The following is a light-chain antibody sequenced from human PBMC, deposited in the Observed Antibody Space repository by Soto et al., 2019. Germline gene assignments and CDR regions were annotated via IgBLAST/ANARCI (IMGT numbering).Light chain of an antibody. CDR1: QSVRTN. CDR2: AAS. J-gene: IGKJ1*01. Sequence: EIVMTQSPATLSVSPGERATLSCRASQSVRTNLAWYQQKPGQVPRLLIYAASTRATGIPARFSGSGSGTEFTLTISSLQSEDFAVYYCQQYNDWPQTFGQVTKVEIK. CDR3: QQYNDWPQT. V-gene: IGKV3-15*01.